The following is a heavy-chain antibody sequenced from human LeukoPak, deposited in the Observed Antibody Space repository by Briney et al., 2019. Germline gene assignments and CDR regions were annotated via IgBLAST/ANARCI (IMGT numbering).Heavy chain of an antibody. Sequence: GRSLRLSCAASGFTFSSYDMHWVRQATGKGLEWVSAIGTAGDPYYPGSVKGRFTISRENAKNSLYLQMNSLRAGDTAVYYCARGSYYDSSGYYYALFDYWGQGTLVTVSS. CDR1: GFTFSSYD. J-gene: IGHJ4*02. D-gene: IGHD3-22*01. CDR3: ARGSYYDSSGYYYALFDY. CDR2: IGTAGDP. V-gene: IGHV3-13*05.